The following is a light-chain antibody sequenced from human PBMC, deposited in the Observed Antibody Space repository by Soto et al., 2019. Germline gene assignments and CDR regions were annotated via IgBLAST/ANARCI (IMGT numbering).Light chain of an antibody. J-gene: IGKJ4*01. CDR2: LGS. V-gene: IGKV2-28*01. Sequence: DIVMTQSPLSLPVTPGEPASISCRSSQSLLHSNGYNYLDWYLQKPGQSPQLLIYLGSNRASGVPDRFSGSGSGTDFTLKISRVEAEDVGVYYCMKALQTPWLTFGGGTKVDIK. CDR1: QSLLHSNGYNY. CDR3: MKALQTPWLT.